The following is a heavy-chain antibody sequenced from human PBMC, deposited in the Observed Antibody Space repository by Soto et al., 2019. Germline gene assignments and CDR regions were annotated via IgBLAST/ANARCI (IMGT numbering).Heavy chain of an antibody. CDR3: AGLRYSGYDSYYFDY. D-gene: IGHD5-12*01. CDR2: IYYSGST. V-gene: IGHV4-31*03. Sequence: QVQLQESGPGLVKPSQTLSLTCTVSGGSISSGGYYWSWIRQHPGKGLEWIGYIYYSGSTYYNPSLKSRVTRSVDTSKNQFSLKLSSVTAADTAVYYCAGLRYSGYDSYYFDYWGQGTLVTVSS. CDR1: GGSISSGGYY. J-gene: IGHJ4*02.